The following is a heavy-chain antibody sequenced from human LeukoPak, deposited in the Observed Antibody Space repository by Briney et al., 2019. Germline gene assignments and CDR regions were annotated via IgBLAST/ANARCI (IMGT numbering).Heavy chain of an antibody. J-gene: IGHJ4*02. D-gene: IGHD1-14*01. CDR1: GFTFSSYG. CDR2: ISGSGGST. Sequence: GGSLRLSCAASGFTFSSYGMSWVRQAPGKGLEWVSAISGSGGSTYYADSVKGRFTISRDNSKNTLYLQMNSLRAEDTAVYYCAKLGTGAVCLDYWGQGTLVTVSS. CDR3: AKLGTGAVCLDY. V-gene: IGHV3-23*01.